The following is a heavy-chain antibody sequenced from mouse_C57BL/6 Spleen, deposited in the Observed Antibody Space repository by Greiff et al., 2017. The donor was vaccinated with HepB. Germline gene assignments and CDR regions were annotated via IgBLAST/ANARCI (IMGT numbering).Heavy chain of an antibody. CDR3: AIEGFITTVVASYWYFDV. D-gene: IGHD1-1*01. Sequence: VKLQQPGAELVKPGASVKVSCKASGYTFTSYWMHWVKQRPGQGLEWIGRIHPSDSDTNYNQKFKGKATLTVDKSSSTAYMQLSSLTSEDSAVYYCAIEGFITTVVASYWYFDVWGTGTTVTVSS. J-gene: IGHJ1*03. CDR2: IHPSDSDT. CDR1: GYTFTSYW. V-gene: IGHV1-74*01.